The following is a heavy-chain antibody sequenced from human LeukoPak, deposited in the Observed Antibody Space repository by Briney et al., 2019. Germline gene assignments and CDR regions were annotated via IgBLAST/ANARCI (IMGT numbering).Heavy chain of an antibody. CDR3: ARTGQVGNHITKDY. J-gene: IGHJ4*02. D-gene: IGHD1-26*01. CDR2: IYPGDSDT. V-gene: IGHV5-51*01. Sequence: GESLKISCKGSGYSFSSYGIGWVRQMPGKGLEWMGVIYPGDSDTRYSPSFQGQVTISADKSITTAYLQWSSLKASDTAMYYCARTGQVGNHITKDYWGQGTLVTVSS. CDR1: GYSFSSYG.